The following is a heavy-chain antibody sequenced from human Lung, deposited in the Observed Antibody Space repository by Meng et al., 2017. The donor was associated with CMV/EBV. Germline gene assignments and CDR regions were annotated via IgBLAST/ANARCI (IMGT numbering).Heavy chain of an antibody. CDR1: GFSLSTSGGG. V-gene: IGHV2-5*02. J-gene: IGHJ5*02. D-gene: IGHD2-2*01. Sequence: QSTLKESGPTVVKPTQTLTLNCTFSGFSLSTSGGGVGWIRRPPGKALEWLALIYWDDDKRYSPSLKSRLTITKDTSKNQVVLTMTNMDPVDTATYYCALFTRSWFDPWGQGTLVTVSS. CDR2: IYWDDDK. CDR3: ALFTRSWFDP.